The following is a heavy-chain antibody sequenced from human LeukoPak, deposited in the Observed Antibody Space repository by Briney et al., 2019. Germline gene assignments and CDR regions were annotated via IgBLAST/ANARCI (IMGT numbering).Heavy chain of an antibody. CDR3: ARGQELELRGLFDY. V-gene: IGHV4-4*07. D-gene: IGHD1-7*01. CDR1: GGYISSYY. CDR2: IYTSGST. Sequence: SETLSLTCTVSGGYISSYYWSWIRQPAGKGLEWIGRIYTSGSTNYNPSLKSRVPMSVDTSKNQFSLKLSSVTAADTAVYYCARGQELELRGLFDYWGQGTLVTVSS. J-gene: IGHJ4*02.